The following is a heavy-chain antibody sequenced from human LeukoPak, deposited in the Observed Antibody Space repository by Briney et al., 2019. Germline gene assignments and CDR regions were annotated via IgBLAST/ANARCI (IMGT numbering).Heavy chain of an antibody. CDR3: ASLDYGSNANFDY. D-gene: IGHD4-23*01. Sequence: SETLSLTCAVYGGSFSGYYWSWIRQPPVKGLEWIGEINHSGSTNYNPSLKSRVTISVDTSKNQFSLKLSSVTAADTAVYYCASLDYGSNANFDYWGQGTLVTVSS. CDR2: INHSGST. CDR1: GGSFSGYY. J-gene: IGHJ4*02. V-gene: IGHV4-34*01.